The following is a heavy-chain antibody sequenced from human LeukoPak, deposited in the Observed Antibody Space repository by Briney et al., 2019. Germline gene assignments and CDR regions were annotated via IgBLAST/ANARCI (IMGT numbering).Heavy chain of an antibody. D-gene: IGHD5-24*01. CDR1: GFTFSTYW. CDR3: ARDQSKRWLQKYYFDY. Sequence: GGSLRLSCAASGFTFSTYWMNWVRQAPGKGLEWVSSISSSSSYIYYADSVKGRFTISRDNAKNSLYLQMNSLRAEDTAVYYCARDQSKRWLQKYYFDYWGQGTLVTVSS. J-gene: IGHJ4*02. V-gene: IGHV3-21*01. CDR2: ISSSSSYI.